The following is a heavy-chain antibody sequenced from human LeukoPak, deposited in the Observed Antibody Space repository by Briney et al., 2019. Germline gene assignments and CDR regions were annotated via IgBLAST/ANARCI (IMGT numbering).Heavy chain of an antibody. CDR1: GGSISSYY. Sequence: KPSETLSLTCTVSGGSISSYYWSWIRQPPGKRLEWIGYIYYSGSTNYNPSLKSRVTISVDTSKNQFSLKVNSVTAADTAVYYCARRGLYWSVFDYWGLGTLVTVSS. V-gene: IGHV4-59*08. CDR3: ARRGLYWSVFDY. D-gene: IGHD2-8*02. CDR2: IYYSGST. J-gene: IGHJ4*02.